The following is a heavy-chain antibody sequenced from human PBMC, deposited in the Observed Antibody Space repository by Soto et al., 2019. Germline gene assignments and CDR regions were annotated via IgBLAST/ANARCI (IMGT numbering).Heavy chain of an antibody. D-gene: IGHD6-19*01. CDR1: GGTFSSYA. CDR3: ARDLGWYHSPYYYYYGMDV. CDR2: IIPIFGTA. V-gene: IGHV1-69*13. Sequence: ASVKVSCKASGGTFSSYAISWVRQAPGQGLEWMGGIIPIFGTANYAQKFQGRVTITADESTSTAYMELSSLRSEDTAVYYCARDLGWYHSPYYYYYGMDVWGQGTTVTVSS. J-gene: IGHJ6*02.